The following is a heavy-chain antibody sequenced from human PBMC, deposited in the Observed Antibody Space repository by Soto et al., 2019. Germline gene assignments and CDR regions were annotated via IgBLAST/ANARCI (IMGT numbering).Heavy chain of an antibody. D-gene: IGHD2-21*02. CDR2: ITHSGST. V-gene: IGHV4-34*01. Sequence: SETLSRTCAVYGGSFNGYYWSWIRQPPGKGLEWIGEITHSGSTNYNPSLKSRVTISVDTSKNQFSLKLSSVTAADTAVYYCARGPVGGGNSPPYYYYGMDVWGQGTTVTVSS. CDR1: GGSFNGYY. J-gene: IGHJ6*02. CDR3: ARGPVGGGNSPPYYYYGMDV.